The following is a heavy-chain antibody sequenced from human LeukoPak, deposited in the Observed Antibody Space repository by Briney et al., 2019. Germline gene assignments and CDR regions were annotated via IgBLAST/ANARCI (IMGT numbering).Heavy chain of an antibody. Sequence: SQTLSLTCTLSGGSISSGGYYCSWIRQHRGKGLEWIGYIYYSGSTYYNPSLKSRVTISVDTSKNQFSLKLSSVTAADTAVYYCARAARVYAIDWGQGTPVTVSS. CDR2: IYYSGST. D-gene: IGHD2-8*01. CDR1: GGSISSGGYY. V-gene: IGHV4-31*03. CDR3: ARAARVYAID. J-gene: IGHJ4*02.